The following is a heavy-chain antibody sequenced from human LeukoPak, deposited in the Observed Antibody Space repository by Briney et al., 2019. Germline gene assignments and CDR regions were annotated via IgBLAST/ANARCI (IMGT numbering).Heavy chain of an antibody. CDR3: ARDRRRYSSSSYDFDY. CDR1: GFTFSSYA. Sequence: GGSLRLSCAASGFTFSSYAMHWVRQAPGKGLEWVAVISYDGSNKYYADSVKGRFTISRDNSKNTLYLQMNSLRAEDTAVYYCARDRRRYSSSSYDFDYWGQGTLVTVSS. CDR2: ISYDGSNK. D-gene: IGHD6-13*01. V-gene: IGHV3-30-3*01. J-gene: IGHJ4*02.